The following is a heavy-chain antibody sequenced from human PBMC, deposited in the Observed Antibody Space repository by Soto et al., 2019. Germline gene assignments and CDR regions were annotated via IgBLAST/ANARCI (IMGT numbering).Heavy chain of an antibody. CDR3: ARVGYSGYDEEGWFDP. CDR1: GYSFTSYG. CDR2: ISAYNGNT. D-gene: IGHD5-12*01. V-gene: IGHV1-18*01. Sequence: ASVKGSWKASGYSFTSYGIGWVRQAPGEGLEWMGWISAYNGNTNYAQKLQGRVTMTTDTSTSTAYMELRSLRSDDTAVYYCARVGYSGYDEEGWFDPWGQGTLVT. J-gene: IGHJ5*02.